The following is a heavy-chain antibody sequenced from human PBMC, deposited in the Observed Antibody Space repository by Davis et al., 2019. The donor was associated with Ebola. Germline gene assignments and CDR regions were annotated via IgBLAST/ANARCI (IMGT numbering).Heavy chain of an antibody. V-gene: IGHV3-49*04. J-gene: IGHJ6*02. CDR3: TLRGYGMDV. CDR2: IRSKAYGGTT. CDR1: GFTFGDYA. Sequence: PGGSLRLSCTASGFTFGDYAMSWVRQAPGKGLEWVGFIRSKAYGGTTEYAASVKGRFTISRDDSKSIAYLQMNSLKTEDTAVYYCTLRGYGMDVWGQGTTVTVSS.